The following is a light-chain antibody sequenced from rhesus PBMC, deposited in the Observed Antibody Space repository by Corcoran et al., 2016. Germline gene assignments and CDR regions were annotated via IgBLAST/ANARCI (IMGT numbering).Light chain of an antibody. CDR3: QQYNRRPWT. J-gene: IGKJ1*01. CDR2: KTS. V-gene: IGKV1-21*01. CDR1: QEISSW. Sequence: DIQMTQSPSSLSASVGDKCTIPGRARQEISSWLAWYQQKPGKAPKLLNYKTSNLQSWVPSRFSGSGSGTDFTLPISSLQPEVFATFYGQQYNRRPWTFCQCTKVEIK.